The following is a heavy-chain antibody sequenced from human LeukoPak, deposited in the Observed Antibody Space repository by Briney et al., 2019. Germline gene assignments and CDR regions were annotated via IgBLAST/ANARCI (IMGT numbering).Heavy chain of an antibody. D-gene: IGHD2-2*01. CDR1: GGSTSSGGYY. V-gene: IGHV4-30-2*01. J-gene: IGHJ4*02. Sequence: SETLSLTCTVSGGSTSSGGYYWSWIRQPPGNGLESIGYIYHSGSTYYNPSLKSRVTISVDRSKNQFSLKLSSVTAADTAVYYCARDSDGYCSSTSCFGYWGQGTLSPSPQ. CDR2: IYHSGST. CDR3: ARDSDGYCSSTSCFGY.